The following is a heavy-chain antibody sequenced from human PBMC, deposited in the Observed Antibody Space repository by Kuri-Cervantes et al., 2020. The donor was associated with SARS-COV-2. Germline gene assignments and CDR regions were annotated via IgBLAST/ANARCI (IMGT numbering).Heavy chain of an antibody. D-gene: IGHD2-21*01. CDR2: ISGSGSYI. CDR1: GFTVTRYT. CDR3: ARVAGEGPIYYYYMDV. V-gene: IGHV3-21*04. J-gene: IGHJ6*03. Sequence: GESLKISCVASGFTVTRYTMNWVRQAPGKALEWVSSISGSGSYIYYADSVKGRFTISRESGENSLFLHMNSLRGDDTAVYYCARVAGEGPIYYYYMDVWGKGTTVTVSS.